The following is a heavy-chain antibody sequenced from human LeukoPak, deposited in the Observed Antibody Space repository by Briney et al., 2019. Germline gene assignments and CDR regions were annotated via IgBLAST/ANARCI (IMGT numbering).Heavy chain of an antibody. J-gene: IGHJ6*03. CDR1: GYTFTNYG. V-gene: IGHV1-18*01. CDR3: AREYYMDV. CDR2: ISAYNGNT. Sequence: ASVKVSCKTSGYTFTNYGMSWVRQAPGQGLEWMGWISAYNGNTNYAQKLQGRVTLTTDTSTSIAYMELRSLRSDDTAVYYCAREYYMDVWGKGTTVTVSS.